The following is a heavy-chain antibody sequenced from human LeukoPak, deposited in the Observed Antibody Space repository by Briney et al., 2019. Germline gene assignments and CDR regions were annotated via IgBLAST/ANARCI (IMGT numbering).Heavy chain of an antibody. CDR3: ARDHQRWQRSPHYWYLDL. J-gene: IGHJ2*01. Sequence: GGSLRLSCAASRSFFTTYGIHWARQAPGKGLEWVAMISFDGSNTLYTDSVRGRFTVSRDDSKNTVYLQMTDLRGDDTAVYHCARDHQRWQRSPHYWYLDLWGRGALVTVSS. D-gene: IGHD5-24*01. V-gene: IGHV3-30*05. CDR2: ISFDGSNT. CDR1: RSFFTTYG.